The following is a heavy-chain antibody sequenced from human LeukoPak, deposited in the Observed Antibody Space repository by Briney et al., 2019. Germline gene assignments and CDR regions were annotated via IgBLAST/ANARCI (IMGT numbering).Heavy chain of an antibody. CDR3: ARPLLWWPQVGYFDD. CDR1: GYTFSGYY. D-gene: IGHD4/OR15-4a*01. CDR2: INPNSGAT. Sequence: ASVKASCKASGYTFSGYYIHWVRQAPGQGLEWMGWINPNSGATNYAQRFQGRVTMTRDTSISTAYMELSRLRSDDTAVYYCARPLLWWPQVGYFDDWGQGTLVTVSS. V-gene: IGHV1-2*02. J-gene: IGHJ4*02.